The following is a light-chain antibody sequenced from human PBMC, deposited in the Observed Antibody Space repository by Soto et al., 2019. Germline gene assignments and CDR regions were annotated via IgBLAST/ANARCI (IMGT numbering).Light chain of an antibody. CDR3: QQYNKWPLT. Sequence: EIMMTQSPGTLSASPGERDTISCRASQSVSSNLAWYQQIPGQAPRLLIYAVSTRATGIPARFSGSGSGTEFTLTISSLQPEDFAVYYCQQYNKWPLTFGQGTKVEIK. CDR1: QSVSSN. V-gene: IGKV3-15*01. CDR2: AVS. J-gene: IGKJ1*01.